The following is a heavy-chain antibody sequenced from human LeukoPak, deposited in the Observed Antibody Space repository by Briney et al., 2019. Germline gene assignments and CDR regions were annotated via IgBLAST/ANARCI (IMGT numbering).Heavy chain of an antibody. J-gene: IGHJ6*03. CDR3: ARAGGYCGSTSCYSGYYYYFMDV. CDR2: INPKSGVT. D-gene: IGHD2-2*01. CDR1: GYTFTDYY. V-gene: IGHV1-2*02. Sequence: ASVKVSCKASGYTFTDYYLHWVRQAPGQGLEWMGWINPKSGVTDSKMKFQGRVTLTRDTSITTAYMELISLISDDAAVYYCARAGGYCGSTSCYSGYYYYFMDVWGKGTTVTVSS.